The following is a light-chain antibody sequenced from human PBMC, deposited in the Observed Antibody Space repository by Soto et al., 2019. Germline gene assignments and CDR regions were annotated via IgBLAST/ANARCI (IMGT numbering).Light chain of an antibody. CDR1: QSVSVN. CDR3: QQYNDWPFT. Sequence: EIVMTQSPGTLSVSPGERATLSCRASQSVSVNLAWYQQKPGQAPRLLIYGVSTRATGIPARFSGSESGTECTLTISSLQSEDFAVYYCQQYNDWPFTFGPGTKVDIK. CDR2: GVS. J-gene: IGKJ3*01. V-gene: IGKV3-15*01.